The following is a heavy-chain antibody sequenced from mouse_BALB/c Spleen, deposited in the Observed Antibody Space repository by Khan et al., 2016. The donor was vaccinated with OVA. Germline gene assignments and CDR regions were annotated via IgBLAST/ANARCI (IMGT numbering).Heavy chain of an antibody. Sequence: EVELVESGGGLVKPGGSLKLSCAASGFTFSSFVMSWVRQTPEKRLEWVATISSAGTYTYFPDSVKGRFTISRDNAKNTLYQQMNSLRSEDTAMYYCANGNYGWFAYWGQGTLVTVSA. CDR3: ANGNYGWFAY. J-gene: IGHJ3*01. V-gene: IGHV5-9-1*01. CDR2: ISSAGTYT. D-gene: IGHD2-1*01. CDR1: GFTFSSFV.